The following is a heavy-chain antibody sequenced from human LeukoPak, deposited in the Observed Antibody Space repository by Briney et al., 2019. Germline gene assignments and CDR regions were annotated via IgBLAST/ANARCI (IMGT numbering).Heavy chain of an antibody. J-gene: IGHJ6*02. Sequence: SQTLSLTCAISGDSVSSNSAAWNWIRQSPSRGLEWLGRTYYRSKWYNDYAVSVKSRITINPDTSKNQFSLQLNSVTPEDTAVYYCARDLRDSSSRNPTSYHYYGMDVWGQGTTVTVSS. V-gene: IGHV6-1*01. CDR3: ARDLRDSSSRNPTSYHYYGMDV. CDR2: TYYRSKWYN. D-gene: IGHD6-13*01. CDR1: GDSVSSNSAA.